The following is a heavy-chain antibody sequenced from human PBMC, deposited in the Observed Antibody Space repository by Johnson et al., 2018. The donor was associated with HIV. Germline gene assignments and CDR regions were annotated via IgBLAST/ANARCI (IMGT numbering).Heavy chain of an antibody. CDR3: VKDWDVVVTADDAFDI. V-gene: IGHV3-30*02. CDR2: TRYDGSNK. J-gene: IGHJ3*02. D-gene: IGHD2-21*02. CDR1: GLTFSGSG. Sequence: VQLVESGGGMVQPGGSLRLSCAASGLTFSGSGMHWVRQAPGKGLEWVAFTRYDGSNKYYADSGKGRFTISRDNSKNTLYLQMNSLRAEDTAVYYCVKDWDVVVTADDAFDIWGQGTMVTVSS.